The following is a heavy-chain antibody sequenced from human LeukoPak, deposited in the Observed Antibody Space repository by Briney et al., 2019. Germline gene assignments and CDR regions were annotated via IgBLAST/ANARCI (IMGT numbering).Heavy chain of an antibody. J-gene: IGHJ1*01. CDR3: AIQARGSSWYISTAEYFQH. CDR1: GFTFSSYG. V-gene: IGHV3-30*02. D-gene: IGHD6-13*01. CDR2: IRYDGSNK. Sequence: GGSLRLSCAASGFTFSSYGMHWVRQAPGKGLEWVAFIRYDGSNKYYADSVKGRFTISRDNSKNTLYLQMNSLRAEDTAVYYCAIQARGSSWYISTAEYFQHWGQGTLVTVSS.